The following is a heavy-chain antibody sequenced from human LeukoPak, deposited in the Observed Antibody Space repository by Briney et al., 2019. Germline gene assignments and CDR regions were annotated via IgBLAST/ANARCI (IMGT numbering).Heavy chain of an antibody. CDR2: IWYDGSNT. Sequence: PGGSLRLSCVASGFTFSSSSMNWVRQAPGKGLEWVALIWYDGSNTYYADSVKGRFTISRDDSKNTVYLQMNSLRAEDTALYYCARGFMVFDYWGQGTLVIVSS. CDR1: GFTFSSSS. CDR3: ARGFMVFDY. J-gene: IGHJ4*02. D-gene: IGHD3-10*01. V-gene: IGHV3-33*01.